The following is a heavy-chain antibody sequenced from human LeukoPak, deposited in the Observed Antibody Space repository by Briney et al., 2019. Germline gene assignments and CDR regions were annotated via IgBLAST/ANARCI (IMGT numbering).Heavy chain of an antibody. CDR3: AKELLWFGEYPNGFDY. CDR1: GFTFSSYG. Sequence: GRSLRLSCAASGFTFSSYGMHWVRQAPGKGLEWVAVISYDGSSKYYADSVKGRFTISRDNSKNTLYLQMNSLRAEDTAVYYCAKELLWFGEYPNGFDYWGQGTLVTVSS. CDR2: ISYDGSSK. V-gene: IGHV3-30*18. J-gene: IGHJ4*02. D-gene: IGHD3-10*01.